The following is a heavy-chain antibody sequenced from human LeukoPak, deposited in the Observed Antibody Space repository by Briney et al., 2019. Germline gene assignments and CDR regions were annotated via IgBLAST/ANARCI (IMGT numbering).Heavy chain of an antibody. CDR2: ISFDGNNK. D-gene: IGHD7-27*01. Sequence: GGSLRLSCEASGFSFSTYGMHWVRQAPGKGLEWVAVISFDGNNKYYPDSVKGRFTISRDNSKNTLYLQMNSLRDEDTAVYYCAKDWGNWGYGYYFDHWGREPWSPSLQ. CDR1: GFSFSTYG. CDR3: AKDWGNWGYGYYFDH. V-gene: IGHV3-30*18. J-gene: IGHJ4*02.